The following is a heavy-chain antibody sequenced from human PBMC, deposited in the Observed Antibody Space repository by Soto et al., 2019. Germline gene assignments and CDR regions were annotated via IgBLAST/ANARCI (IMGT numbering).Heavy chain of an antibody. J-gene: IGHJ6*02. Sequence: QVQLVQSGAEVKKPGASVKVSCKASGYTFTSYAMHWVRQAPRQRLEWMGWINAGNGNTKYSQKFQGRVTITRDTSASTAYMELSSLRSEDTAVYYCARGGYSGYDGNYGMDVWGQGTTVTVSS. D-gene: IGHD5-12*01. CDR3: ARGGYSGYDGNYGMDV. CDR1: GYTFTSYA. V-gene: IGHV1-3*01. CDR2: INAGNGNT.